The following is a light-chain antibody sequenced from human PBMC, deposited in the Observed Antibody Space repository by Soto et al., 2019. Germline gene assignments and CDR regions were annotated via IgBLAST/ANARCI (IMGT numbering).Light chain of an antibody. CDR2: GVT. V-gene: IGLV2-14*01. Sequence: QSVLTQPASVSGSPGQSITISCTGTSSDVGAYYSVSWYQHHPDKAPKLIIYGVTNRPSGVCNRFSGSKSGNTASLTISGLQAEDEPDYHCSSYTSSSSHYVFGTGTKLTVL. CDR1: SSDVGAYYS. CDR3: SSYTSSSSHYV. J-gene: IGLJ1*01.